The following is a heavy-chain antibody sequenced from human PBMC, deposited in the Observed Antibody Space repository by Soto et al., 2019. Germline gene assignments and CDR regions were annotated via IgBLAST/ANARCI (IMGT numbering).Heavy chain of an antibody. CDR3: ARGGGPGQQWLGYFQH. CDR2: INPSGGST. CDR1: GYTFTSYY. V-gene: IGHV1-46*03. D-gene: IGHD6-19*01. Sequence: ASVKVSCKASGYTFTSYYMHWVRQAPGQGLEWMGIINPSGGSTSYAQKFQGRVTMTRDTSTSTVYMELSSLRSEDTAVYYCARGGGPGQQWLGYFQHWGQGTLVTVSS. J-gene: IGHJ1*01.